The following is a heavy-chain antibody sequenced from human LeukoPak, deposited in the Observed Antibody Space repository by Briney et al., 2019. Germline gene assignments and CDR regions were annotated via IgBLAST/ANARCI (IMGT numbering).Heavy chain of an antibody. CDR2: INHSGST. D-gene: IGHD3-3*01. V-gene: IGHV4-34*01. CDR3: ARGPITIFGVVTPYYSYGMDV. Sequence: SETLSLTCAVYGGSFSGYYWSWIRQPPGKGLEWIGEINHSGSTNYNPSLKRRVPISVDTSKNQFSLKLSSVTAADTAVYYCARGPITIFGVVTPYYSYGMDVWGQGTTVTVSS. CDR1: GGSFSGYY. J-gene: IGHJ6*02.